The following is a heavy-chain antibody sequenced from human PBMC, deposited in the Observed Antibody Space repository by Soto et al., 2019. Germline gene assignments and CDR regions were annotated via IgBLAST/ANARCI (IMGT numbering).Heavy chain of an antibody. J-gene: IGHJ5*02. CDR3: ARERLQGGFDP. Sequence: LSLTCTVSGGSISSGDYYWSWIRQPPGKGLEWIGYIYYSGSTYYNPSLKSRVTISVDTSKNQFSLKLSSVTAADTAVYYCARERLQGGFDPWGQGTLVTVSS. CDR2: IYYSGST. CDR1: GGSISSGDYY. D-gene: IGHD4-4*01. V-gene: IGHV4-30-4*01.